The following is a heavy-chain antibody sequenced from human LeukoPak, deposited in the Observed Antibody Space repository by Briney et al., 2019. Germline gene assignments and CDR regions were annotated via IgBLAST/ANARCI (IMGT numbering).Heavy chain of an antibody. CDR1: GGTLKSHE. V-gene: IGHV3-48*03. Sequence: GGSLRLSCAASGGTLKSHEINWVRQAPGKGLEWVSYISSSGTITYYADSLKGRFTISRDNANNSVYLQMNSLRDEDTAVYYCARERIDYSDYGLYYGMDVWGQGTTVTVSS. CDR2: ISSSGTIT. J-gene: IGHJ6*02. CDR3: ARERIDYSDYGLYYGMDV. D-gene: IGHD4-17*01.